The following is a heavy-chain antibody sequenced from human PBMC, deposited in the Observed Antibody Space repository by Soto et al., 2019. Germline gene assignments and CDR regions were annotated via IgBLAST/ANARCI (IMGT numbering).Heavy chain of an antibody. CDR1: GGSISSSSYY. V-gene: IGHV4-39*01. Sequence: SETLSLTCTVSGGSISSSSYYWGWIRQPPGKGLEWIGSIYYSGSTYYNPSLKSRVTISVDTSKNQFSLKLSSVTAADTAVYYCARRGIAVAGDIDYWGQGTLVTVSS. CDR3: ARRGIAVAGDIDY. CDR2: IYYSGST. D-gene: IGHD6-19*01. J-gene: IGHJ4*02.